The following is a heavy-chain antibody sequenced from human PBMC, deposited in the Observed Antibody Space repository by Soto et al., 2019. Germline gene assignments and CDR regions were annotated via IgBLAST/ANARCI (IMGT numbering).Heavy chain of an antibody. CDR3: AYSSTPFDY. CDR1: GFAFSSYA. Sequence: GGSLRLSCVASGFAFSSYAMSWVRQAPGKGLEWVSAISGSGGSTYYADSVKGRFTISRDNSKNTLYLQMNSLRAEDTAVYYCAYSSTPFDYWGQGTLVTVSS. D-gene: IGHD6-13*01. CDR2: ISGSGGST. J-gene: IGHJ4*02. V-gene: IGHV3-23*01.